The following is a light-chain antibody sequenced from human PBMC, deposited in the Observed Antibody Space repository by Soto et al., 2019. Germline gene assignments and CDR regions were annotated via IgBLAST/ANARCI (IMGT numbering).Light chain of an antibody. V-gene: IGKV3-15*01. Sequence: EILMTQSPATLSVSPGERPTLSCRASQSVSDYLAWYQQTNGQTPRILIYTASTRATGIPARFSGSWSGTEFTLPPSRLQSEDFEVYYCQQYSNWPRTFGQGTKVDIK. CDR1: QSVSDY. CDR3: QQYSNWPRT. CDR2: TAS. J-gene: IGKJ1*01.